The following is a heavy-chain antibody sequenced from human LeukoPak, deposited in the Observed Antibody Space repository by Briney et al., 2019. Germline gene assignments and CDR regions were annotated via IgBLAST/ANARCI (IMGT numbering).Heavy chain of an antibody. CDR1: GFTFGSYW. CDR3: ARDQRYCSSSSCPWEPFDY. Sequence: GGSLRLSCAASGFTFGSYWMSWVRQAPGKGLEWVANIKQDGSEKYCVDSVKGRFTISRDNAKNSLYLQMNSLRAEDTAVYYCARDQRYCSSSSCPWEPFDYWGQGTLVTVSS. D-gene: IGHD2-2*01. V-gene: IGHV3-7*05. CDR2: IKQDGSEK. J-gene: IGHJ4*02.